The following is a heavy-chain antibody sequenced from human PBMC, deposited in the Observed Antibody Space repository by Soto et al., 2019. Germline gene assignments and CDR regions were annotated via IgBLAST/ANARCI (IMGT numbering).Heavy chain of an antibody. D-gene: IGHD2-15*01. CDR3: AREGVVVVAATVTYFDY. CDR1: GFTFSSYS. V-gene: IGHV3-21*01. CDR2: ISSSSSYI. Sequence: GGSLRLSCAASGFTFSSYSMNWVRQAPGKGLEWVSSISSSSSYIYYADSVKGRFTISRDNAKNSLYLQMNSLRAEDTAVYYCAREGVVVVAATVTYFDYLGQGTLVTVSS. J-gene: IGHJ4*02.